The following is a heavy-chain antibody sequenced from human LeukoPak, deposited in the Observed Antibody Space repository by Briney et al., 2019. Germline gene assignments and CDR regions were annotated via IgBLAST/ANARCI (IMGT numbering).Heavy chain of an antibody. J-gene: IGHJ4*02. CDR2: IYYSGST. Sequence: SETLSLTCTVSGGSISSYYWSWIRQPPGKGLEWIGYIYYSGSTNYNPSLKSRVTISVDTSKNQFSLKLSSVTAADTAVYYCARGRSGYSYRWGSSVAGSGHYFDYWGQGTLVTVSS. V-gene: IGHV4-59*12. D-gene: IGHD5-18*01. CDR1: GGSISSYY. CDR3: ARGRSGYSYRWGSSVAGSGHYFDY.